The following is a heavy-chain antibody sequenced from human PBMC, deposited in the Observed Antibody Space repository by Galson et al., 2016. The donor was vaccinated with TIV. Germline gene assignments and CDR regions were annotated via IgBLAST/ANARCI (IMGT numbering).Heavy chain of an antibody. J-gene: IGHJ6*02. Sequence: SLRLSCAASTIHFSSFAMHWVRQAPGRGLEWMAVISYDSTNTYYADSVKGRFTISRDNSKNNLYLQMSSVRDEDTAVYYCASPRHGGFLRFSMDVWGQGTTVIVS. CDR3: ASPRHGGFLRFSMDV. V-gene: IGHV3-30*04. CDR1: TIHFSSFA. CDR2: ISYDSTNT. D-gene: IGHD3-3*01.